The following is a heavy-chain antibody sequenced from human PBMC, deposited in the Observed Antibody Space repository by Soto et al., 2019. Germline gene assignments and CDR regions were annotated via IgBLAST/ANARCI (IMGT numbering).Heavy chain of an antibody. J-gene: IGHJ6*02. CDR2: IYYSGST. Sequence: SETLSLTCTVSGGSISSGGYYWSWIRQHPGKGLEWIGYIYYSGSTYYNPSLKSRVTVSVDTSKNQFSLKLSSVTAADTAVYYCAREAMTTVNYYYHGMDVWGQGTTVTVSS. CDR1: GGSISSGGYY. D-gene: IGHD4-17*01. V-gene: IGHV4-31*03. CDR3: AREAMTTVNYYYHGMDV.